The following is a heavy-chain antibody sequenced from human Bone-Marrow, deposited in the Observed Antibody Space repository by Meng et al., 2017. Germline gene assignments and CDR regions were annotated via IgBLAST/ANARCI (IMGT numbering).Heavy chain of an antibody. V-gene: IGHV4-31*01. Sequence: QVQLQESGPGLVKPSQTLSLTCTVSGGSISSGGYYWSWIRQHPGKGLEWIGYIYYSGSTYYNPSLKSLVTISVDTSKNQFSLKLSSVTDADTAVYYCARVGVVVITPNWFDPWGQGTLVTVSS. J-gene: IGHJ5*02. CDR3: ARVGVVVITPNWFDP. D-gene: IGHD3-22*01. CDR2: IYYSGST. CDR1: GGSISSGGYY.